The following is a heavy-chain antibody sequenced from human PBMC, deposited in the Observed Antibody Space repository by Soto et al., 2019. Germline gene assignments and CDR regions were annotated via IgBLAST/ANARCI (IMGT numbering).Heavy chain of an antibody. D-gene: IGHD3-10*01. CDR2: ISGSAGRT. CDR3: AQEMEIHGSGIYRR. Sequence: EVQLLESGGGLVQPGGSLRLSCADSGFAFSSYAMSWVRQAPGKGLEWVSAISGSAGRTHYADLVRGRFTISRDNSKNTLYLQMDSLRAEDTAVYYCAQEMEIHGSGIYRRWGQGTLVTVSS. CDR1: GFAFSSYA. V-gene: IGHV3-23*01. J-gene: IGHJ1*01.